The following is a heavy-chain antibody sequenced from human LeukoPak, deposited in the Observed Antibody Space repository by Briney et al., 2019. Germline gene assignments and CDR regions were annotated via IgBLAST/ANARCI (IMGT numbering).Heavy chain of an antibody. D-gene: IGHD3/OR15-3a*01. V-gene: IGHV4-59*01. J-gene: IGHJ4*02. CDR2: IYYSGST. CDR1: GGSISSYY. Sequence: PSETLSLTRTVSGGSISSYYWSWIRQPPGKGLEWIGYIYYSGSTNYNPSLKSRVTISVDTSKNQFSLKLSSVTAADTAVYYCARRTGYYDGFDYWGQGTLVTVSS. CDR3: ARRTGYYDGFDY.